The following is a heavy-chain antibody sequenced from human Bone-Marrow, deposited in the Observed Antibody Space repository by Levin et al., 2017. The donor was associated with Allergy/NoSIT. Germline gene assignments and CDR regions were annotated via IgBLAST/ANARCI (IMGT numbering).Heavy chain of an antibody. CDR1: GFIFRSYA. CDR3: ARSRPEYVGYVVEFDY. J-gene: IGHJ4*02. V-gene: IGHV3-48*03. Sequence: GGSLRLSCEASGFIFRSYAVNWVRQVPGKGLEWLSYISSISSTIHYADSVEGRFTISRDNAKNSLYLHMTSLRAGDTAVYYCARSRPEYVGYVVEFDYWGQGTLVNVSS. D-gene: IGHD5-12*01. CDR2: ISSISSTI.